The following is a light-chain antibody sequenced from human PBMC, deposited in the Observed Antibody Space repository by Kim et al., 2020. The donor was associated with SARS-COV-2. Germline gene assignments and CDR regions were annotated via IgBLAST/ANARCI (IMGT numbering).Light chain of an antibody. J-gene: IGLJ2*01. CDR3: QSGRL. CDR1: SGRIASNF. V-gene: IGLV6-57*03. Sequence: SGTTGKTVTSACTRSSGRIASNFVQWYQQRPGSAPTSVIYEDNQRPSWVPDRFSGSIDDSSNSASLTISGLKTEDEADYYCQSGRLFGGGTQLTVL. CDR2: EDN.